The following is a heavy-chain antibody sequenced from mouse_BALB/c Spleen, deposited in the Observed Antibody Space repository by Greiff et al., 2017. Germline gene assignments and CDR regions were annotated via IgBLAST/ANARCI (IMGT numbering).Heavy chain of an antibody. J-gene: IGHJ3*01. CDR1: GYTFTSYY. CDR2: IYPGNVNT. D-gene: IGHD4-1*01. CDR3: ARGWEDGFAY. V-gene: IGHV1S56*01. Sequence: QVQLQQSGPELVKPGASVRISCKASGYTFTSYYIHWVKQRPGQGLEWIGWIYPGNVNTKYNEKFKGKATLTADKSSSTAYMQLSSLTSEDSAVYFCARGWEDGFAYWGQGTLVTVSA.